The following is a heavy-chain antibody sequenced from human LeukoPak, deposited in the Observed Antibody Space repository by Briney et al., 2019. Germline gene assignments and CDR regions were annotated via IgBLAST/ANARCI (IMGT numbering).Heavy chain of an antibody. CDR2: IYPGDSDT. CDR3: ARQGGSGSWYDY. CDR1: GYSFTSYW. Sequence: HGESLKISCKTSGYSFTSYWIVWVRQTPGRGLEWRGIIYPGDSDTRYSPSFQGQVTISADKSISTAFLHWSSLEASDTAMYYCARQGGSGSWYDYWGQGALVTVSS. J-gene: IGHJ4*02. D-gene: IGHD6-13*01. V-gene: IGHV5-51*01.